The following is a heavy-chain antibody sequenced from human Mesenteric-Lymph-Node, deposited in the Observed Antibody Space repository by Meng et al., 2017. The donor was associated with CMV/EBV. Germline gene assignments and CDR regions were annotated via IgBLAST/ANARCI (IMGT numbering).Heavy chain of an antibody. CDR3: ARGLWRSGSYFLTSH. D-gene: IGHD1-26*01. J-gene: IGHJ4*02. V-gene: IGHV1-2*02. CDR2: TNPNTGGT. CDR1: GYNFNGYY. Sequence: ASVKVSCKASGYNFNGYYVHWIRQAPGQGLEWMGWTNPNTGGTNYAQKFQGRVTMTRNTSISTAYMELSSLRSEDTAVYYCARGLWRSGSYFLTSHWGQGTLVTVPQ.